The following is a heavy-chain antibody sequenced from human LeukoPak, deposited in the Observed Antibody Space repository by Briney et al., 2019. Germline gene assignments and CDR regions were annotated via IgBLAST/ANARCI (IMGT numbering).Heavy chain of an antibody. D-gene: IGHD3-3*01. Sequence: ASVKVSCKASGYTFTGYYMHWVRQAPGQGLEWMGWINPNSGGTNYAQKFQGRVTMTRDTSISTAYMELSSLRSEDTAVYYCARGTIFGVVIIPNYYYYYMDVWGKGTTVTVSS. J-gene: IGHJ6*03. V-gene: IGHV1-2*02. CDR1: GYTFTGYY. CDR2: INPNSGGT. CDR3: ARGTIFGVVIIPNYYYYYMDV.